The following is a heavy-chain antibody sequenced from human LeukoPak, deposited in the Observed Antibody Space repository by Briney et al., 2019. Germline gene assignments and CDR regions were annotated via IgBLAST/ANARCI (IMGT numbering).Heavy chain of an antibody. CDR3: ARGVAAPGTGGLSWFDP. CDR2: IYYSGST. CDR1: GGSISSYY. D-gene: IGHD6-13*01. J-gene: IGHJ5*02. V-gene: IGHV4-59*01. Sequence: SETLSLTCTVSGGSISSYYWSWIRQPPGKGLEWIGYIYYSGSTNYNPSLKSRVTISVDTSKNQFSLKLSSVTAADSAVYYCARGVAAPGTGGLSWFDPWGQGTLITVSS.